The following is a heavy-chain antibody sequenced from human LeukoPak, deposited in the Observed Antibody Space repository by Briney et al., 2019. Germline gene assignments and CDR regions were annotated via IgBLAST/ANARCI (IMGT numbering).Heavy chain of an antibody. CDR3: ARSRLIAVEAPEGWFDP. CDR1: GGSISSSSYY. CDR2: IYYSGST. D-gene: IGHD6-19*01. J-gene: IGHJ5*02. V-gene: IGHV4-39*07. Sequence: PSETLSLTCTVSGGSISSSSYYWGWIRQPPGKGLEWIVSIYYSGSTYYNPSLKSRVTISVDTSKNQFSLKLSSVTAADTAVYYCARSRLIAVEAPEGWFDPWGQGTLVTVSS.